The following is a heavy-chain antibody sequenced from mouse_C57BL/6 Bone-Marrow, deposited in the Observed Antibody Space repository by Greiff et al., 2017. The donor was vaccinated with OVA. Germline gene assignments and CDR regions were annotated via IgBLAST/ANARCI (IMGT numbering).Heavy chain of an antibody. CDR3: ARDGNYVWFAY. V-gene: IGHV1-50*01. J-gene: IGHJ3*01. D-gene: IGHD2-1*01. CDR2: VDPSDSYT. Sequence: VQLQESGAELVKPGASVKLSCKASGYTFTSYWMQWVKQRPGQGLEWIGEVDPSDSYTNYNQKFKGKATLTVDTSSSTASMQLSSLTSEDSAVYYCARDGNYVWFAYWGQGTLVTVSA. CDR1: GYTFTSYW.